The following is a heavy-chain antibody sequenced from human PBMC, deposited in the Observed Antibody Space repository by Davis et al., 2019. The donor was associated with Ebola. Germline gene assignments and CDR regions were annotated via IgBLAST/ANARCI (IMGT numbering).Heavy chain of an antibody. CDR1: GNSFTSHW. CDR3: ARSTVGGKSGRWFDP. CDR2: IYTGDFDT. D-gene: IGHD4-11*01. Sequence: GESLKISCKDSGNSFTSHWIGWVRQMPGKGLDWMGIIYTGDFDTRYSPAFQGQVTISADKSTSTAFLQWSSLKASDTAMYYCARSTVGGKSGRWFDPWGQGTLVTVSS. V-gene: IGHV5-51*01. J-gene: IGHJ5*02.